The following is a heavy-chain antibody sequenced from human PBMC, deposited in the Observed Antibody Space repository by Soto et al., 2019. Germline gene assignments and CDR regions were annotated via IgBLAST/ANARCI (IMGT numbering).Heavy chain of an antibody. Sequence: GGSLRLSCAASGFTFSGSAMHWVRQASGKGLEWVGRIRSKANSYATAYAASVKGRFTISRDDSKNTAYLQMNSLKTEGTAVYYCTSTAPRGYSYGYVRETDYYYYYGMDVWGQGTTVTVSS. CDR2: IRSKANSYAT. J-gene: IGHJ6*02. CDR1: GFTFSGSA. D-gene: IGHD5-18*01. CDR3: TSTAPRGYSYGYVRETDYYYYYGMDV. V-gene: IGHV3-73*01.